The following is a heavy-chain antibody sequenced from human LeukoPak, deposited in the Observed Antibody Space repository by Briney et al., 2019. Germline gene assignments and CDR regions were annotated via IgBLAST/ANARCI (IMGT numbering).Heavy chain of an antibody. V-gene: IGHV4-59*01. D-gene: IGHD1-26*01. Sequence: SETLSLTCTVSGASTSAYYWSWIRQPPGKGLEWIGYSYSGGNANYNPSLKSRVTISVDTSENQFSLRLTSVTAADTAVYFCAHSKRGGGYYINAFAVWGQGALVTISS. J-gene: IGHJ3*01. CDR3: AHSKRGGGYYINAFAV. CDR1: GASTSAYY. CDR2: SYSGGNA.